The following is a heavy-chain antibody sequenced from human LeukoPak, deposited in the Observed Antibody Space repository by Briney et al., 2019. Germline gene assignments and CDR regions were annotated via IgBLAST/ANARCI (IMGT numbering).Heavy chain of an antibody. CDR1: GFTFSSYA. CDR2: ISGSGGST. V-gene: IGHV3-23*01. CDR3: AKDITYYDILTGYLGYFDY. D-gene: IGHD3-9*01. Sequence: PGGSLRLSCAASGFTFSSYAMSWVRQAPGKGLEWVSAISGSGGSTYYADSVKGRFTISRDNSKNTLYLQMNSLRAEDTAVYYCAKDITYYDILTGYLGYFDYWGQGTLVTVSS. J-gene: IGHJ4*02.